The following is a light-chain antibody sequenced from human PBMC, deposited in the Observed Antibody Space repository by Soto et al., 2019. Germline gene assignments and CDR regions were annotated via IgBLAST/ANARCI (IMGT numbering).Light chain of an antibody. CDR3: GSYFPGNTFV. CDR2: EVA. J-gene: IGLJ3*02. CDR1: SNDIGGHDS. V-gene: IGLV2-14*01. Sequence: QSVLTQPASVSGSPGQSITISCTGTSNDIGGHDSVCWYQQHPGKVPKLLIYEVANRPSGISYRFSGSKSGNTASLTISGLKDEEEADYYCGSYFPGNTFVFGGGTKLPF.